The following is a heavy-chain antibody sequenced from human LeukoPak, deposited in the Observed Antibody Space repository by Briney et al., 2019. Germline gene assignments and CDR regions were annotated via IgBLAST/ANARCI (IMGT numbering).Heavy chain of an antibody. D-gene: IGHD1-26*01. CDR2: ISSSGSTI. CDR3: ARVGSYYFDY. V-gene: IGHV3-48*03. J-gene: IGHJ4*02. Sequence: GGSLRLSCAASGLTFSSYEMNWVRQAPGKGLEWVSYISSSGSTIYYADSVKGRFTISRDNAKNSLYLQMNSLRAEDTAVYYCARVGSYYFDYWGQGTLVTVSS. CDR1: GLTFSSYE.